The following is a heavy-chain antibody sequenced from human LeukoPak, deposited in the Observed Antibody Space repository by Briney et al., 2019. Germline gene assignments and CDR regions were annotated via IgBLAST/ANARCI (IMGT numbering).Heavy chain of an antibody. CDR1: GFIFSNYG. J-gene: IGHJ4*02. CDR2: IWYDGYNK. D-gene: IGHD3-10*01. Sequence: PGGSLRLSCAASGFIFSNYGMHWVRQAPGKELEWVAGIWYDGYNKFYADSAKGRFTISRDNSKNTLYLQMSSLRAEDTALYYCARVSHYGSGYYYTLAYWGQGTLVTVSS. CDR3: ARVSHYGSGYYYTLAY. V-gene: IGHV3-33*01.